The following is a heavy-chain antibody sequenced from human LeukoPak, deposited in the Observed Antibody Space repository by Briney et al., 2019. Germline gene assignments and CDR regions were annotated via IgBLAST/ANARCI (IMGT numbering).Heavy chain of an antibody. CDR3: AKETAAAPLFYYGMDV. J-gene: IGHJ6*04. Sequence: GRALRLSCAASGFTFSSYGMQWGRQAPGKGLEWVAVISYDGSNKYYADAVKRRFTISRDHSKNTLYLQMNSLRAEDTAVYYCAKETAAAPLFYYGMDVWGKGTTVTVSS. CDR1: GFTFSSYG. V-gene: IGHV3-30*18. CDR2: ISYDGSNK. D-gene: IGHD6-13*01.